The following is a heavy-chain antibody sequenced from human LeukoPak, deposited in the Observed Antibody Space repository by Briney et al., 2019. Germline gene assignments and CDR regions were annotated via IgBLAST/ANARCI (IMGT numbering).Heavy chain of an antibody. CDR1: GGSFSGYY. J-gene: IGHJ5*02. Sequence: PSETLSLTCAVYGGSFSGYYWSWIRQPPGKGLEWIGEINHSGSTNYNPSLKSRVTISVDTSKNQFSLKLSSVTAADTAVYYCSRWELINWFDPWGQGTLVTVSS. CDR2: INHSGST. D-gene: IGHD1-26*01. V-gene: IGHV4-34*01. CDR3: SRWELINWFDP.